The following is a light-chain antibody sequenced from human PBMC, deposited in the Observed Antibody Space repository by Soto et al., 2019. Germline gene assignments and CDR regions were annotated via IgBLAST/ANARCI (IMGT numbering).Light chain of an antibody. CDR3: SSFTSSSTYV. CDR1: SSDVGSYNR. Sequence: QSVLTQPPSVSGSPGHAVATSCTGTSSDVGSYNRVAWYQQSPGTAPKLMIYEVSNRPSGVPDRFSGSKSGNTASLTISGLQAEDEADYYCSSFTSSSTYVFGTGTKVTVL. CDR2: EVS. V-gene: IGLV2-18*02. J-gene: IGLJ1*01.